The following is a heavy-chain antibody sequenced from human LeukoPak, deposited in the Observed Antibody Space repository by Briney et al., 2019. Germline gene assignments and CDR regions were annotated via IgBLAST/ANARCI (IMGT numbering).Heavy chain of an antibody. CDR3: ARDVGDILVVAAAKRGY. CDR2: ISSSSSYI. D-gene: IGHD2-2*01. J-gene: IGHJ4*02. V-gene: IGHV3-21*01. CDR1: GFTFSSYS. Sequence: GGSLRLSCAASGFTFSSYSMNWVRQAPGKGLEWVSSISSSSSYIYYADSVKGRFTISRDNAKNSLYLQMNSLRAEDTAVYYCARDVGDILVVAAAKRGYWGQGTLVTVSS.